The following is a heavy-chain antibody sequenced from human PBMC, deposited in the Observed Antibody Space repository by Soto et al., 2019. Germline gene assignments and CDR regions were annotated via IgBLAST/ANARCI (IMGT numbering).Heavy chain of an antibody. CDR1: GFSFSTTGVG. CDR3: AHRQAQGIVLAGTFDS. V-gene: IGHV2-5*02. J-gene: IGHJ4*02. D-gene: IGHD6-19*01. Sequence: QITLKESDPTLMKPTQTLTLTCTFSGFSFSTTGVGVGWIRQPPGKALEWLALIYWDDDKRYSPSLKSRLTFSKDTSNNQVVLTTTHMDPVDTATYYCAHRQAQGIVLAGTFDSWGLGTVVTDSS. CDR2: IYWDDDK.